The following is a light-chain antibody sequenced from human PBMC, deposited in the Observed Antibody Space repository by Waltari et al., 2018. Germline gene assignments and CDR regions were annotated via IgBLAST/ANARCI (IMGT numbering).Light chain of an antibody. Sequence: DIVMTQSPLSLSVTPGEPASISCRSSQSLLHSSGNTFLDWYLQKQGQSPQRLIYLVSKRASGVADRFSGSGAGTDFTLKISRVEAEDVGVYFCMQARQTPWTFGQGTKVEIK. CDR2: LVS. J-gene: IGKJ1*01. CDR1: QSLLHSSGNTF. CDR3: MQARQTPWT. V-gene: IGKV2-28*01.